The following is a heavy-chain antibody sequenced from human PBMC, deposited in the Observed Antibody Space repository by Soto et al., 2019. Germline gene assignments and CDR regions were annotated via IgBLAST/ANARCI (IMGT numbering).Heavy chain of an antibody. CDR3: ARAKSSGRDDALDI. V-gene: IGHV3-11*05. D-gene: IGHD1-26*01. CDR1: GFTFSDYY. CDR2: IAGTSYYT. J-gene: IGHJ3*02. Sequence: QVQLVESGGGLVEPGGSLRLSCGASGFTFSDYYMTWIRQAPGKGLEWVSYIAGTSYYTNYADSVKGRFIISRDNAKSSLYLQMKSLRAEDTAVYYCARAKSSGRDDALDIWGQGTVVTVSS.